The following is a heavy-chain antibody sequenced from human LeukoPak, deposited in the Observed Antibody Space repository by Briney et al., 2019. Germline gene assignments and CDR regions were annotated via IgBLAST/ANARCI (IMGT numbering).Heavy chain of an antibody. J-gene: IGHJ4*02. CDR3: ARAYSSGWGGDYFDY. V-gene: IGHV3-21*04. Sequence: PGGSLRLSCAASGFTFSSYSMNWVRQAPGKGLEWVSSISSSSSYIYYADSVKGRFTISRDNAKNSLYLQMNSLRAEDTALYYCARAYSSGWGGDYFDYWGQGTLVTVSS. CDR2: ISSSSSYI. D-gene: IGHD6-19*01. CDR1: GFTFSSYS.